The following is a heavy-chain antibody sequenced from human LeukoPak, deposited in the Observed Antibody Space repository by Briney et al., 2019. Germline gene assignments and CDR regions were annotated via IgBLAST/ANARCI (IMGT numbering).Heavy chain of an antibody. V-gene: IGHV3-30*02. CDR1: GFTFSNYD. J-gene: IGHJ4*02. D-gene: IGHD6-6*01. CDR2: IRYDGNNK. CDR3: AKDGASRPFNY. Sequence: PGGSLRLSCAASGFTFSNYDMHWVRQAPGKGLEWVAFIRYDGNNKYYADSVKGRFTISRDNSKNTLYLQMNSLRAEDTAVYYCAKDGASRPFNYWGQGTLVTVSS.